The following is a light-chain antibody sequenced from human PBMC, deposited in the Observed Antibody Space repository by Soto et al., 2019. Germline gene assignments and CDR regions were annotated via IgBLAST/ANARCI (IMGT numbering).Light chain of an antibody. Sequence: QSALTQSASVSGSPGQSITISCTGTSSDVGSYNLVSWYQQHPGKAPKLIIYEVSKRPSGVSNRFSGSKSGITASLAISGLQAEDEADYYCCSYAGSSTLYFVFGTGTKLTVL. V-gene: IGLV2-23*02. J-gene: IGLJ1*01. CDR2: EVS. CDR3: CSYAGSSTLYFV. CDR1: SSDVGSYNL.